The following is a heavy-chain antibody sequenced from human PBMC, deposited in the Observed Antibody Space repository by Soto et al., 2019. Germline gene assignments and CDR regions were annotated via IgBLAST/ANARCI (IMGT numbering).Heavy chain of an antibody. D-gene: IGHD3-22*01. CDR3: ARGGGPYYYDSSGYYAWFDP. CDR2: IIPIFGTA. V-gene: IGHV1-69*06. Sequence: SVKVSCKASGGTFSSYAISWVRQAPGQGLEWMGGIIPIFGTANYAQKFQGRVTITADKSTSTAYMELSSLRSEETAVYYCARGGGPYYYDSSGYYAWFDPWGQGTLVTVSS. CDR1: GGTFSSYA. J-gene: IGHJ5*02.